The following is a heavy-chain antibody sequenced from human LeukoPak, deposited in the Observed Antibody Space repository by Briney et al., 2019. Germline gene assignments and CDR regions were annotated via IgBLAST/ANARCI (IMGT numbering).Heavy chain of an antibody. CDR3: ARGHGGYYYGRAFDI. CDR1: GFTFSSYG. J-gene: IGHJ3*02. Sequence: SGGSLRLSCAASGFTFSSYGMHWVRQAPGKGLEWVAVIWYDGSNKYYADSVKGRFTISRDNSKNTLYLQMNSLRAEDTAVYYCARGHGGYYYGRAFDIWGQGTMVTVSS. V-gene: IGHV3-33*01. D-gene: IGHD3-22*01. CDR2: IWYDGSNK.